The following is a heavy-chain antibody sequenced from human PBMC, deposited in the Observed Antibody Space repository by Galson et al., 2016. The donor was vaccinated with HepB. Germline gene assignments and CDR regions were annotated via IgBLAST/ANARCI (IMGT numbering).Heavy chain of an antibody. Sequence: SLRLSCAASGFSFNNIAMSWVRQAPGKGLEWVSAFIATFRRTFYADSVKDRFTISRDISKNTLSLHMTSLRVEDTAVYYCAQVGDSSWYDSWGQGTLVTVSS. J-gene: IGHJ5*01. CDR3: AQVGDSSWYDS. CDR1: GFSFNNIA. V-gene: IGHV3-23*01. CDR2: FIATFRRT. D-gene: IGHD6-13*01.